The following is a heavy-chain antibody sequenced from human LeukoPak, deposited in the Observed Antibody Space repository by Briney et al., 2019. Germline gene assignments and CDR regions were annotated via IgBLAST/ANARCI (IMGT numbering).Heavy chain of an antibody. CDR1: GFTFSSYS. Sequence: GGSLRLSCAASGFTFSSYSMNWVRQAPGKGLEWVSSISSSSSYIYYADSVRGRFTISRDNAKNSLYLQMNSLRAEDTALYYCAKDWHSVTIFDSWGQGTLVTVSA. D-gene: IGHD4-17*01. J-gene: IGHJ4*02. CDR2: ISSSSSYI. CDR3: AKDWHSVTIFDS. V-gene: IGHV3-21*01.